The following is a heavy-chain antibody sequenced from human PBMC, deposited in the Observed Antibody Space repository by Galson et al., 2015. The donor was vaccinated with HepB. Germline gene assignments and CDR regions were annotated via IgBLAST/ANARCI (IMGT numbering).Heavy chain of an antibody. CDR1: GFSFSSYA. CDR3: ARDNWLDY. V-gene: IGHV3-30-3*01. CDR2: ISLDGSNS. Sequence: SLRLSCAASGFSFSSYAVHWVRQAPGKGLEWVAAISLDGSNSYTADSVKGRFSISRDNSRNTLHLQMNSLRAEDTAVYYCARDNWLDYWGQGTLVTVSS. J-gene: IGHJ5*01.